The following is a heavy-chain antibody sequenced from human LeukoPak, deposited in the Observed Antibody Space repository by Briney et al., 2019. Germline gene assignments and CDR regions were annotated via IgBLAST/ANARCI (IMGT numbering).Heavy chain of an antibody. Sequence: ASVKVSCKASGYTFTSYDINWVRPATGQGLEWMGWMNPNSGNTGYAQKFQGRVTMTRNTSISTAYMELSSLRSEDTAVYYCARDKESSSWYTRYYYCYHMDVWGKGTAVTVSS. CDR3: ARDKESSSWYTRYYYCYHMDV. D-gene: IGHD6-13*01. CDR2: MNPNSGNT. CDR1: GYTFTSYD. J-gene: IGHJ6*03. V-gene: IGHV1-8*01.